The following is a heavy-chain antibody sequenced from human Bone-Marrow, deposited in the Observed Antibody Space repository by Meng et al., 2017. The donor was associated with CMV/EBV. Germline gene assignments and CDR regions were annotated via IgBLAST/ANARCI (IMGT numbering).Heavy chain of an antibody. J-gene: IGHJ4*03. D-gene: IGHD1-26*01. V-gene: IGHV3-21*04. CDR1: GFAFSSYS. Sequence: GESLKISCAASGFAFSSYSMNWVRQAPGKGLEWVSSISSSSSYIYYADSVKGRFTISRDNAKNSLYLQMNSLRAEDTAVYYCARGSSWELLGGGDYWGQGTTVTVSS. CDR3: ARGSSWELLGGGDY. CDR2: ISSSSSYI.